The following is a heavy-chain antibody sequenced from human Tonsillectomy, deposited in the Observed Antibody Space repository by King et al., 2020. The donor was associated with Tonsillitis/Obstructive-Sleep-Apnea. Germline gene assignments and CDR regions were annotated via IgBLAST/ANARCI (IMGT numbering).Heavy chain of an antibody. V-gene: IGHV4-34*01. CDR1: GGSFSGYY. CDR3: ARGRVFGVVIRGARDYYYMDV. Sequence: VQLQQWGAGLLKPSETLSLTCAVYGGSFSGYYWTWIRQPPGKGLEWIGEINHSGSTNYNPSLKSRVTISVDTSKNHFSLKLSSVTAADTAVYYCARGRVFGVVIRGARDYYYMDVWGKGPTVTVSS. J-gene: IGHJ6*03. CDR2: INHSGST. D-gene: IGHD3-3*01.